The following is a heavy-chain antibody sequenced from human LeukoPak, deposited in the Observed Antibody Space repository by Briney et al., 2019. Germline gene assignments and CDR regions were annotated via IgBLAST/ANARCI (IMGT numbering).Heavy chain of an antibody. CDR2: ISGSGGNK. V-gene: IGHV3-23*01. CDR1: GFPFSSCA. J-gene: IGHJ4*02. CDR3: ARHPHDFGDSRTDY. Sequence: PGGSLRLSCAASGFPFSSCAMSWVRQAPGKGLEWVSVISGSGGNKQYVDSVKGRLTISRDNSKNTLYLQMNSLRAEDTAVYYCARHPHDFGDSRTDYWGQGTLVTVSS. D-gene: IGHD4-17*01.